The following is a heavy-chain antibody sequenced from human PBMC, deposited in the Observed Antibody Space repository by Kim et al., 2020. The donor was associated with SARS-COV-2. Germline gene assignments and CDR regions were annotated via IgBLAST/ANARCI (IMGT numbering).Heavy chain of an antibody. CDR3: ARRQFTSGWYYFDY. V-gene: IGHV3-74*01. Sequence: ADAVKGRFTISRDNAKNTLYLQMNSLRAEDTAVYYCARRQFTSGWYYFDYWGQGTLVTVSS. J-gene: IGHJ4*02. D-gene: IGHD6-19*01.